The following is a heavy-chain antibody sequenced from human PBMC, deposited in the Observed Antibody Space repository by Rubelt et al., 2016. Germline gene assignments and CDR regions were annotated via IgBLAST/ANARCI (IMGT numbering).Heavy chain of an antibody. Sequence: VQLVESGGGLVQPGGSLRLSCAASGFTFSSYAMNWVRQAPGKGLEWVAVISHDGNYYQHADSVKGRFTISRDNSKNTLYLQMNSLRPEDTAVYYCASCEAAPGNFDYWGQGTLVAVSS. CDR3: ASCEAAPGNFDY. V-gene: IGHV3-30*04. D-gene: IGHD6-25*01. CDR2: ISHDGNYY. CDR1: GFTFSSYA. J-gene: IGHJ4*02.